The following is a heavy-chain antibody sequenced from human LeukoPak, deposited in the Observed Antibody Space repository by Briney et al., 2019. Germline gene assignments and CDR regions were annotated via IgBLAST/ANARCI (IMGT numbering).Heavy chain of an antibody. CDR1: GGSISSSSYY. D-gene: IGHD5-12*01. Sequence: PSETLSLTCTVSGGSISSSSYYWGWIRQPPGKGLEWIGSIYYSGSTYYNPSLKSRVTMSVDTSKNQFSLKLSSVTAADTAVYYCARDGDIVATRGSGRDYYYMDVWGKGTTVTVSS. J-gene: IGHJ6*03. V-gene: IGHV4-39*07. CDR3: ARDGDIVATRGSGRDYYYMDV. CDR2: IYYSGST.